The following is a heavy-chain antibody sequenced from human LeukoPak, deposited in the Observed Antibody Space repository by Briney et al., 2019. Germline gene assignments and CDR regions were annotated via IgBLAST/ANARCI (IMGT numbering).Heavy chain of an antibody. J-gene: IGHJ5*02. CDR3: ARDAPTNLEELSWYWFDP. Sequence: ASVKVSCKASGYTFTSYGISWVRQAPGQGLEWMGWISAYNGNTSYAQKLQGRVTMTTDTSTSTAYMELRSLRSDDTAVYYCARDAPTNLEELSWYWFDPWGQGTLVTVSS. V-gene: IGHV1-18*01. CDR2: ISAYNGNT. D-gene: IGHD1/OR15-1a*01. CDR1: GYTFTSYG.